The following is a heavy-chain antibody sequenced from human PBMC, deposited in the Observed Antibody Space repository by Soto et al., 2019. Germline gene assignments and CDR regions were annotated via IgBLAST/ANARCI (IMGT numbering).Heavy chain of an antibody. J-gene: IGHJ4*02. D-gene: IGHD3-22*01. Sequence: QVQLVQSGAEVKKPGASVKVSCKASGYTFTSYAMHWVRQAPGQRLEWMGWINAGNGNTKYSQKFQGRVTITRDTSASTAYMELSSLRSEDTAVYYCARSIVVVTSFDYWGQGTLVTDSS. CDR3: ARSIVVVTSFDY. CDR1: GYTFTSYA. CDR2: INAGNGNT. V-gene: IGHV1-3*01.